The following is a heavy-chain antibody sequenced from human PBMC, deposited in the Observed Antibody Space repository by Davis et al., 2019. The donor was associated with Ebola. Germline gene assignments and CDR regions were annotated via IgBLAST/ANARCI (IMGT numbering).Heavy chain of an antibody. D-gene: IGHD2-8*02. V-gene: IGHV5-51*01. CDR1: GYSFSSYW. CDR3: ASLRRTITGMDDAFDI. J-gene: IGHJ3*02. Sequence: GESLKISCKGSGYSFSSYWLAWVRHMPGKGLEWMGIIYTGDSDTRYSPSFRGQVTISADKSTRTAYLQWGRLKASDTAMYYCASLRRTITGMDDAFDIWGQGTMVTVSS. CDR2: IYTGDSDT.